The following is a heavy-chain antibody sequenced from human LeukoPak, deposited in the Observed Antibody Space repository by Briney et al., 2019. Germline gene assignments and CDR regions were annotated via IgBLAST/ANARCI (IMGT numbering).Heavy chain of an antibody. V-gene: IGHV3-30-3*01. CDR1: GFTFSSYA. J-gene: IGHJ3*02. D-gene: IGHD4-23*01. CDR2: ISYDGSNK. CDR3: ARESRNSNAFDI. Sequence: GGSLRLSCAASGFTFSSYAMHWVRQAPGKGLEWVAVISYDGSNKYYADSVKGQFTISRDNSKNTLYLQMNSLRAEDTAVYYCARESRNSNAFDIWGQGTMVTVSS.